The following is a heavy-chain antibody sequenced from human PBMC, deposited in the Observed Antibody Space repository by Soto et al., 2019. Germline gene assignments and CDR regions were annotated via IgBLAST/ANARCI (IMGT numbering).Heavy chain of an antibody. D-gene: IGHD6-13*01. J-gene: IGHJ5*02. CDR1: GGTFSSYA. Sequence: SVKVSCKASGGTFSSYAISWVRQAPGQGLEWMGGIIPIFGTANYAQKFQGRVTITADKSTSTAYMELSSLRSEDTAVYYRARLPSLRIAALNWFDPWGQGTLVTVSS. V-gene: IGHV1-69*06. CDR2: IIPIFGTA. CDR3: ARLPSLRIAALNWFDP.